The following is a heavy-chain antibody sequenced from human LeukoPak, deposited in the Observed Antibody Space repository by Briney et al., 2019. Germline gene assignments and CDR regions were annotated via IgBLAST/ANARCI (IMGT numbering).Heavy chain of an antibody. D-gene: IGHD3-10*01. V-gene: IGHV1-69*01. CDR3: ASSYGSGSYYPFDY. CDR1: GGTFSSYA. Sequence: ASVKDSCKASGGTFSSYAISWVRQARGKGVDGMGGIIPICGTANCAQKFQGRVTITADESTSTAYMELSSLRAEDTAVYYCASSYGSGSYYPFDYWGQGTLVTVSS. CDR2: IIPICGTA. J-gene: IGHJ4*02.